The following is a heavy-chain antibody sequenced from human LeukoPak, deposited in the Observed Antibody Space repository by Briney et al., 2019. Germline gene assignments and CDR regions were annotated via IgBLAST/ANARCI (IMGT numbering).Heavy chain of an antibody. CDR1: GGTFSSYA. V-gene: IGHV1-69*13. Sequence: ASVKVSCKASGGTFSSYAISWVRQAPGQGLEWMGGIIPIFGTANYAQKFQGRVTITADESTSTAYMELSSLRSGDTAVYYCARDGAVAGQYYFDYWGQGTLVTVSS. CDR2: IIPIFGTA. D-gene: IGHD6-19*01. CDR3: ARDGAVAGQYYFDY. J-gene: IGHJ4*02.